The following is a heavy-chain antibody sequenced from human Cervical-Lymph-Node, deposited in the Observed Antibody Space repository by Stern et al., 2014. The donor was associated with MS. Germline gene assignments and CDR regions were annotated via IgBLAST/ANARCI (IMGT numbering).Heavy chain of an antibody. CDR1: GFTFSSYG. D-gene: IGHD6-13*01. Sequence: VQLVESGGGVVQPGRSLRLSCAASGFTFSSYGMHWVRQAPGKGLEWVAVIWHDGSNKYYADSVKGRFTISRDNSTNTLYLQMNSLRAEDTAVYYCARSSSPSPYYYYGMDVWGQGTTVTVS. J-gene: IGHJ6*02. CDR2: IWHDGSNK. CDR3: ARSSSPSPYYYYGMDV. V-gene: IGHV3-33*01.